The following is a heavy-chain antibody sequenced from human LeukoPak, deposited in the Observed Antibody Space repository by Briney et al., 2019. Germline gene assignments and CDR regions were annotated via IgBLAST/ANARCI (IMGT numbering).Heavy chain of an antibody. V-gene: IGHV1-69*06. CDR1: GGTFSGYA. Sequence: GASVKVSCKASGGTFSGYAISWVRQAPGQGLEWMGGIIPIFGTANYAQKFQGRVTITADKSTSTAYMELSSLRSEDTAVYYCARAVLGDSGSADYWGQGTLVTVSS. J-gene: IGHJ4*02. CDR3: ARAVLGDSGSADY. CDR2: IIPIFGTA. D-gene: IGHD5-12*01.